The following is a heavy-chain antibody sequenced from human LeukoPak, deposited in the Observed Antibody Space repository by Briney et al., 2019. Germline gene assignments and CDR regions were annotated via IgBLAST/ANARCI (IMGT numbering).Heavy chain of an antibody. CDR1: GYTFTSYG. J-gene: IGHJ5*02. Sequence: ASVKVSCKASGYTFTSYGISWVRQAPGQGLEWMGGVSAYNGNTNYAQKLQGRVTMTTDTSTSTAYMELRSLRSDDTAVYYCARVYYYGSGTYINWFDPWGQGTLVTVSS. V-gene: IGHV1-18*01. D-gene: IGHD3-10*01. CDR3: ARVYYYGSGTYINWFDP. CDR2: VSAYNGNT.